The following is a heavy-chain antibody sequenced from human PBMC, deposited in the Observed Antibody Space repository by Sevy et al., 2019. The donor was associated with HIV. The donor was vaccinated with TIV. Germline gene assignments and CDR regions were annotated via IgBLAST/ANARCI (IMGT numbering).Heavy chain of an antibody. D-gene: IGHD4-17*01. CDR3: ARDGMTTAKRGGFDY. Sequence: SETLSLTCTVSGGSISSYYWSWIRQPPGKGLEWIGYIYYSGSTNYNPSLKSRVTISVDTSKNQFSLKLSSVTAADTAVYYCARDGMTTAKRGGFDYWGQGTLVTVSS. J-gene: IGHJ4*02. CDR1: GGSISSYY. V-gene: IGHV4-59*01. CDR2: IYYSGST.